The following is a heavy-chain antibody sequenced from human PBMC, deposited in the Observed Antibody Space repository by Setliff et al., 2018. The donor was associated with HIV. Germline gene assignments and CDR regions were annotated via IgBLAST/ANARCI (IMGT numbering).Heavy chain of an antibody. V-gene: IGHV3-7*03. CDR1: GVTFSRYW. J-gene: IGHJ4*02. CDR2: IKGDGSET. CDR3: TRGHYSGSAG. D-gene: IGHD6-25*01. Sequence: PGGSLRLSCAASGVTFSRYWMSWVRQAPGKGLEWVANIKGDGSETYYVDSVKGRFTVSRDNAKNSVFLQMNSLRADDTAMYYCTRGHYSGSAGWGRGTLVTVPQ.